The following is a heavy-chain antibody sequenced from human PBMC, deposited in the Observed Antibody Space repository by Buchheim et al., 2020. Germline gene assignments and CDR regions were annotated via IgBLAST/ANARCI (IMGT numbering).Heavy chain of an antibody. CDR1: GFTFSSYS. J-gene: IGHJ6*02. V-gene: IGHV3-48*01. CDR3: ARGLGYCSGGSCYSGYYYGMDV. CDR2: ISSSSSTI. Sequence: EVQLVESGGGLVQPGGSLRLSCAASGFTFSSYSMNWVRQAPGKGLEWVSYISSSSSTIYYADSVKGRFTISRDNAKNSLYLQMNSLRAEDTAAYYCARGLGYCSGGSCYSGYYYGMDVWGQGTT. D-gene: IGHD2-15*01.